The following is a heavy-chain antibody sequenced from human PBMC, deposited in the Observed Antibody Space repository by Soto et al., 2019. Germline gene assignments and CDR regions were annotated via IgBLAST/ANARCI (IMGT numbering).Heavy chain of an antibody. CDR1: GDALTDDH. CDR3: ARTRYGGNRFDY. CDR2: INPSSGNT. Sequence: GASLNVARKASGDALTDDHIHWVRQAPEQGLEWMGRINPSSGNTAYAQKFQGRVTMTRNTSISTAYMELSSLRSEDTAVYYCARTRYGGNRFDYWGQGTLVTVSS. J-gene: IGHJ4*02. D-gene: IGHD2-15*01. V-gene: IGHV1-8*01.